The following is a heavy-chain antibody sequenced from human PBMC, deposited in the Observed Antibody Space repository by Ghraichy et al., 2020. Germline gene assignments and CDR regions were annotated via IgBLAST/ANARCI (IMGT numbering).Heavy chain of an antibody. CDR3: ATAFDSAYYYGMDV. Sequence: GGSLRLSCAASGLTFRTSSMHWVRQAPGEGLEWVALISSDGNNKYYGGSLEGRFTISRDNSGNTLYLQMNSLRREDTAVYYCATAFDSAYYYGMDVWGRGTPVTFAS. V-gene: IGHV3-30-3*01. CDR1: GLTFRTSS. J-gene: IGHJ6*01. D-gene: IGHD2/OR15-2a*01. CDR2: ISSDGNNK.